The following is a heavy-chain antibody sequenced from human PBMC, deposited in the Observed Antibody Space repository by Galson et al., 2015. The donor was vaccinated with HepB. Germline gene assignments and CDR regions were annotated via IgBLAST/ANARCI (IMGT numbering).Heavy chain of an antibody. CDR2: IRYDGSNK. J-gene: IGHJ4*02. D-gene: IGHD3-22*01. Sequence: SLRLSCAASGFTFSSYGMHWVRQAPGKGPEWVAFIRYDGSNKYYADSVKGRFTISRDNSKNTLYLQMNSLRAEDTAVYYCAKGDDSDVYYFDYWGQGTLVTVSS. CDR1: GFTFSSYG. CDR3: AKGDDSDVYYFDY. V-gene: IGHV3-30*02.